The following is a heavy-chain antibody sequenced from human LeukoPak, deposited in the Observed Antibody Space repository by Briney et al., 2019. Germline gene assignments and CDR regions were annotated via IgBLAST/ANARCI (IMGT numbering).Heavy chain of an antibody. CDR3: ARGGLGSAFDN. Sequence: GGSLRLSCAASGFTFSTYAMTWVRQAPGKGLEWVSGITDSGDITYYADSLKGRFTISRDNSKNTLYLQINSLRTDDTAVFYCARGGLGSAFDNWGQGTLVTVSS. D-gene: IGHD6-19*01. J-gene: IGHJ4*02. CDR2: ITDSGDIT. V-gene: IGHV3-23*01. CDR1: GFTFSTYA.